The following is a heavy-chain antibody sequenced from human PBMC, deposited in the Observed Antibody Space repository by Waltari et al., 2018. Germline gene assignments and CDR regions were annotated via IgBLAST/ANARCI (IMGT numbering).Heavy chain of an antibody. CDR3: ARVVVYYYGMDV. CDR2: ISSSSSTI. V-gene: IGHV3-48*01. D-gene: IGHD6-6*01. Sequence: EVQLVESGGGLVQPGGCLRLSCAAPGFPFRVLRLNWVRQAPGKGLEWVSYISSSSSTIYYADSVKGRFTISRDNAKNSLYLQMNSLRAEDTAVYYCARVVVYYYGMDVWGQGTTVTVSS. CDR1: GFPFRVLR. J-gene: IGHJ6*02.